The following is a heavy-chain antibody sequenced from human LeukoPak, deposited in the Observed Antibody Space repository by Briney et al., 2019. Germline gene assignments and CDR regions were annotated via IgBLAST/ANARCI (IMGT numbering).Heavy chain of an antibody. CDR3: AAGAAAAAPGGYWFDP. V-gene: IGHV1-58*01. J-gene: IGHJ5*02. CDR1: GFTFTSSA. D-gene: IGHD6-13*01. CDR2: IVVGSGNT. Sequence: SVKVSCKASGFTFTSSAVQWVRQARGQRLEWIGWIVVGSGNTNYAQKFQERVTITRDMSTSTAYMELSSLRSEDTAVYYCAAGAAAAAPGGYWFDPWGQGTLVTVSS.